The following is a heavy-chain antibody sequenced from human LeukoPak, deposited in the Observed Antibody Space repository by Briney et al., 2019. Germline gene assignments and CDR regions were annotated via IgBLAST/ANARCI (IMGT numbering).Heavy chain of an antibody. CDR1: GYSFTSYW. D-gene: IGHD5-24*01. V-gene: IGHV1-69*06. J-gene: IGHJ4*02. CDR2: IIPIFGTA. CDR3: ARDFRGYYFDY. Sequence: KISCKGSGYSFTSYWIGWVRQAPGQGLEWMGGIIPIFGTANYAQKFQGRVTITADKSTSTAYMELSSLRSEDTAVYYCARDFRGYYFDYWGQGTLVTVSS.